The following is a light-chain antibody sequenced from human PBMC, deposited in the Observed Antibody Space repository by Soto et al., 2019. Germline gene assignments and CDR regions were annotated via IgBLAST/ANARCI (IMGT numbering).Light chain of an antibody. V-gene: IGKV1-16*01. CDR3: QHSTRYPWT. J-gene: IGKJ1*01. Sequence: DIQMAPFTYSLSAPVGDRVPNNYRASQGISNYLAWYQQKPGKVPKLLIYDASSLESGVPSRFSGSVSGTEFTLTISSLQPDDVATYSCQHSTRYPWTFGRGTKLDI. CDR1: QGISNY. CDR2: DAS.